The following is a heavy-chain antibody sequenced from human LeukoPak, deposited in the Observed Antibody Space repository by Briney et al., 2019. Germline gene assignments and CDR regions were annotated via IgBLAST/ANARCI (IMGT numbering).Heavy chain of an antibody. J-gene: IGHJ6*03. CDR3: AKGRSDFFAYYYYLDV. CDR2: INPSGGST. Sequence: ASVKVSCKASGYTLTSNYIHWVRQAPGQGLEWMGIINPSGGSTTYAQKFQGRVTMTRDTSTSTGYMELTSLRSEDTAVYYCAKGRSDFFAYYYYLDVWGKGTTVTVSS. D-gene: IGHD2-21*02. V-gene: IGHV1-46*03. CDR1: GYTLTSNY.